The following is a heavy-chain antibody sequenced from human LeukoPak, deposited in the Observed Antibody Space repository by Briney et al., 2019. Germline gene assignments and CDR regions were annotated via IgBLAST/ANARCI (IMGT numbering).Heavy chain of an antibody. V-gene: IGHV1-46*01. Sequence: ASVKVSCKASGYTFTSYYMHWVRQAPGQGLEWMRIISPSGGSTSYAQKFQGRVTMTRDTSTSTVYMELSSLRSEDTAVYYCARGSSSGYYSWRRGGFDYWGQGTLVTVSS. CDR2: ISPSGGST. D-gene: IGHD3-22*01. CDR3: ARGSSSGYYSWRRGGFDY. CDR1: GYTFTSYY. J-gene: IGHJ4*02.